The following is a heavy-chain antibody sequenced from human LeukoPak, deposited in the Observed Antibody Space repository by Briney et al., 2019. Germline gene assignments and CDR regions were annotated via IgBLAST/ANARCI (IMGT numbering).Heavy chain of an antibody. J-gene: IGHJ6*03. CDR1: GYTFTSYA. Sequence: ASVKVSCKASGYTFTSYAMHWVRQAPGQGLEWMGGIIPIFGTANYAQKFQGRVTITTDESTSTAYMELSSLRSEDTAVYYCARGVTVSYYYYYMDVWGKGTTVTVSS. V-gene: IGHV1-69*05. D-gene: IGHD3-10*01. CDR3: ARGVTVSYYYYYMDV. CDR2: IIPIFGTA.